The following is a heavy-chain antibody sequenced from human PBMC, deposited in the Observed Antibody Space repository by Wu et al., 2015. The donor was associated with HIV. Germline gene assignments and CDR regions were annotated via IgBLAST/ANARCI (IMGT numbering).Heavy chain of an antibody. CDR2: INHSGST. CDR3: ARAPGSFDWLFRWFDS. J-gene: IGHJ5*01. CDR1: GGSFSGYY. V-gene: IGHV4-34*01. D-gene: IGHD3-9*01. Sequence: QVQLQQWGTGLLKPSETLSLTCAVFGGSFSGYYWSWIRQPPGKGLEWIGEINHSGSTNYNPSLKTRVIISIDTSKNQFSLRLSSVTAADTAVYYCARAPGSFDWLFRWFDSWGQGTLVTVSS.